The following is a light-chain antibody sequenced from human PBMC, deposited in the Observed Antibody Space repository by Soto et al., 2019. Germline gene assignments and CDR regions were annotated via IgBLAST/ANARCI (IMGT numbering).Light chain of an antibody. J-gene: IGLJ2*01. CDR2: SNS. CDR3: AAWDGSLNGVL. Sequence: QSVLTQPPSASETPGQRVTISCSGGSSNIGSNTVNWYQQFPGTAPKVLIYSNSQRPSGVPDRFSGSRSGTSASLAISGLQSEDEAHYYCAAWDGSLNGVLFGGGTKLTVL. V-gene: IGLV1-44*01. CDR1: SSNIGSNT.